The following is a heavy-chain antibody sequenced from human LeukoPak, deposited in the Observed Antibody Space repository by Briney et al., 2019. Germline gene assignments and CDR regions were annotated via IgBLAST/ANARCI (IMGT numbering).Heavy chain of an antibody. CDR1: GYTFTSYG. V-gene: IGHV1-18*01. D-gene: IGHD6-19*01. CDR3: ARDHGGWYSDYYYYYGMDV. J-gene: IGHJ6*02. Sequence: ASVTLSCKASGYTFTSYGISWVRQAPGQGLEWMGWISAYNGNTNYAQKLQGRVTMTTDTSTSTAYMELRSLRSDDTAVYYCARDHGGWYSDYYYYYGMDVWGQGTPVIVSS. CDR2: ISAYNGNT.